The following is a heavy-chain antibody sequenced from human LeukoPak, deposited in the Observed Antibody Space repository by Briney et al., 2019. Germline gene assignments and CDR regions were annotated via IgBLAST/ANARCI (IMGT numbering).Heavy chain of an antibody. CDR1: GFTFSSYG. CDR3: ARGAYQLLRGYSYGHFDY. V-gene: IGHV3-33*01. D-gene: IGHD5-18*01. CDR2: IWYDGSNK. Sequence: PGGSLRLSCAASGFTFSSYGMHWVRQAPGKGLEWVAVIWYDGSNKYYADSVKGRFTISRDNSKNTLYLQMNSLRAEDTAVYYCARGAYQLLRGYSYGHFDYWGQGTLVTVSS. J-gene: IGHJ4*02.